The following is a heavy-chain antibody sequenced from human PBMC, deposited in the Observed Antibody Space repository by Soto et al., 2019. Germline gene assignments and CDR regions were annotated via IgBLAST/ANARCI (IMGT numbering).Heavy chain of an antibody. CDR2: IIPIFGTA. Sequence: QVQLVQSGAEVKKPGSSVKVSCKASGGTFSSYAINWVRQAPGQGLEWMGGIIPIFGTANYAQKFQGRVTITADEYTSTAYMELSSLRSEDTDVYYCARDRGPSSGYYPYWFDPWGQGTLVTVSS. V-gene: IGHV1-69*12. CDR3: ARDRGPSSGYYPYWFDP. D-gene: IGHD3-22*01. J-gene: IGHJ5*02. CDR1: GGTFSSYA.